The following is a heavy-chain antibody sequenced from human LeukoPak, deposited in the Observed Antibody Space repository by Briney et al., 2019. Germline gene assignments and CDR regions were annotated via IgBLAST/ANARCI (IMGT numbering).Heavy chain of an antibody. CDR1: GFTFSSYG. Sequence: GRSLRLSRAASGFTFSSYGMHWVRQAPGKGLEWVAVIWYDGSNKYYADSVKGRFTISRDNSKNTLYLQMNSLRAEDTAVYYCARVVNPYYYYGMDVWGQGTTVTVSS. J-gene: IGHJ6*02. CDR3: ARVVNPYYYYGMDV. V-gene: IGHV3-33*01. D-gene: IGHD3-22*01. CDR2: IWYDGSNK.